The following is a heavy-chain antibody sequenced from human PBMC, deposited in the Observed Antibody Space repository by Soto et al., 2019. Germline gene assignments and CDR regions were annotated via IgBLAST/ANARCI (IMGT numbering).Heavy chain of an antibody. D-gene: IGHD3-22*01. V-gene: IGHV1-18*04. CDR1: GYTFTSYG. CDR2: ISAYNGNT. J-gene: IGHJ3*02. Sequence: ASVKVSCKASGYTFTSYGISWVRQAPGQGLEWVGWISAYNGNTNYAQKLQGRVTMTTDTSTSTAYMELRSLRSDDTAVYYCARVIYYYDSSGVKVAFDIWGQGTMVTVSS. CDR3: ARVIYYYDSSGVKVAFDI.